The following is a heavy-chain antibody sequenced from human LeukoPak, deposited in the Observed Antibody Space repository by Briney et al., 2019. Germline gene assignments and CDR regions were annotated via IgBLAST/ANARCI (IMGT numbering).Heavy chain of an antibody. CDR3: AKVGSGWYSGAFDY. CDR1: GFTFSSYD. CDR2: TRGSGGST. J-gene: IGHJ4*02. D-gene: IGHD6-19*01. Sequence: GALILSCAAFGFTFSSYDMGWVRPGPGEGVEWVSATRGSGGSTDYADSVKGPFTISTDNSQNTLYLQMNSLRAEDSAVYYCAKVGSGWYSGAFDYWGQGTLLTVSS. V-gene: IGHV3-23*01.